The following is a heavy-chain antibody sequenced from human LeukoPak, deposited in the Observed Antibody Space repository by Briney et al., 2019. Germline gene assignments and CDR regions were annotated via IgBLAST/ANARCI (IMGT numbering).Heavy chain of an antibody. J-gene: IGHJ4*02. CDR3: ARDPRLTVAGTVYFDY. Sequence: ASVKVSCKSSGYTFTGYYMHWVRQAPGQGLEWMGWINPNSGGTNYAQKFQDTVTMTRDTSISTAYMELSRLRSDDAAVYYCARDPRLTVAGTVYFDYWGQGTLVTVSS. CDR1: GYTFTGYY. V-gene: IGHV1-2*02. CDR2: INPNSGGT. D-gene: IGHD6-19*01.